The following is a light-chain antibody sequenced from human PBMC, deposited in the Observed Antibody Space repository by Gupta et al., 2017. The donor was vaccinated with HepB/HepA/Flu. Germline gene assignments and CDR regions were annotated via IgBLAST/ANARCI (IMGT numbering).Light chain of an antibody. CDR1: NSNIGAGYD. CDR2: DNI. V-gene: IGLV1-40*01. CDR3: PSYDPTQNVVV. J-gene: IGLJ3*02. Sequence: QSVLTQPPAVSGAPGQRVTISCTGSNSNIGAGYDVHWYPQLPGTAPNLLIYDNISRRSGVPARFSASTSATSASVPTTGLQGEDEADYYCPSYDPTQNVVVFGAGTKLTVL.